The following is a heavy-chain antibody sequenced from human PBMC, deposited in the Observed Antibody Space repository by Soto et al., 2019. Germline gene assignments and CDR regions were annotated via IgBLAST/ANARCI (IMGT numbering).Heavy chain of an antibody. D-gene: IGHD3-10*01. CDR1: GGSFSDYY. CDR3: AREVPSRYFDL. V-gene: IGHV4-34*01. J-gene: IGHJ2*01. Sequence: QVRLQQWGAGLLKPSETLPLTCAVYGGSFSDYYWSWIRQPPGKGLEWIGEINHSGSTNYNPSLMNRVTISVDTSTNQFSLKLNSVTAADTAVYYCAREVPSRYFDLWGRGTPVTVSS. CDR2: INHSGST.